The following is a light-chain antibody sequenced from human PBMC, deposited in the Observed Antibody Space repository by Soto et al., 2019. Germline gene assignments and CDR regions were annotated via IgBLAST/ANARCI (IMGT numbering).Light chain of an antibody. CDR1: QSVSSSY. CDR3: QQRTDRPPWT. V-gene: IGKV3D-20*02. J-gene: IGKJ1*01. CDR2: GAS. Sequence: EIVLTQSPGTLSLSPGERATLSCRASQSVSSSYLAWYQQKPGQAPRLLIYGASTRATSIPARFRGSGSGTDFTLSISSLEPEDFAVYYCQQRTDRPPWTFGQGTKVDIK.